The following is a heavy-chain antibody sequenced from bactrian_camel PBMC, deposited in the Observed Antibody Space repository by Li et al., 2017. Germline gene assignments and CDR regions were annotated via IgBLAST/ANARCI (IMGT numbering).Heavy chain of an antibody. CDR3: KAECRKRAPVGYPTRAY. J-gene: IGHJ4*01. CDR1: GYIDNNYC. V-gene: IGHV3S53*01. Sequence: QLVESGGGSVQAGGSLRLSCVAPGYIDNNYCMGWFRQAPGKQREGVAGIDRDGITSYADSVKGRFTISQDNNKNTLYLEMSSLKTEDTAMYYCKAECRKRAPVGYPTRAYWGQGTQVTV. CDR2: IDRDGIT. D-gene: IGHD4*01.